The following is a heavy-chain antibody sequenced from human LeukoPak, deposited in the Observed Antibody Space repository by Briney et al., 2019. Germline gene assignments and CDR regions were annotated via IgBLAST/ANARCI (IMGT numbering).Heavy chain of an antibody. D-gene: IGHD6-6*01. V-gene: IGHV4-59*08. J-gene: IGHJ6*02. CDR2: IYYSGST. Sequence: SETLSLTCTVSGGSISSYYWSWIRQPPGKGLEWIGYIYYSGSTNYNPSLKSRVTISVDTSKNQFSLKLSSVTAADTAVYYCARHSARPDSHYYYYGMDVWGQGTTVTVSS. CDR1: GGSISSYY. CDR3: ARHSARPDSHYYYYGMDV.